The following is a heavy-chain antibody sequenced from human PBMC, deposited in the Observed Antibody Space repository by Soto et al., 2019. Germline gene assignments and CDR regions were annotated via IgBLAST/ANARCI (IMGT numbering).Heavy chain of an antibody. D-gene: IGHD1-26*01. Sequence: ASVKVSCKASGYTFTSYAMHWVRQAPGQRLEWMGWINAGNGNTKYAQKFQGRVTITRDRSINTAYMQMSSLRSEDTAMYFCAGGGAGSGPFTWELPDHWGQGTLVTVSS. CDR2: INAGNGNT. V-gene: IGHV1-3*01. CDR1: GYTFTSYA. J-gene: IGHJ4*02. CDR3: AGGGAGSGPFTWELPDH.